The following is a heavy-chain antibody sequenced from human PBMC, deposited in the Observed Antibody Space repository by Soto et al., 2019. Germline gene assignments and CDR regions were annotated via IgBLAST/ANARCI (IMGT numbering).Heavy chain of an antibody. Sequence: GGSLRLSCAASGFNFGPFWMHWVRQAPGKGLVWVSHINSDGTTIVYADSVKGRFTISRDNAKNTLYLQMSSLRVEDTAVYFCVRDRGYPDSFDIWGPGTLVTVSS. J-gene: IGHJ3*02. CDR1: GFNFGPFW. CDR3: VRDRGYPDSFDI. D-gene: IGHD3-10*01. V-gene: IGHV3-74*01. CDR2: INSDGTTI.